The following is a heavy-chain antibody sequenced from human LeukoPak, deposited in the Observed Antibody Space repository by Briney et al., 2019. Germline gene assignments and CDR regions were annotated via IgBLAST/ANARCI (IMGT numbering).Heavy chain of an antibody. Sequence: PGGSLRLSCAASAFTFSIYWMSWVRQAPGKVLEWVSTISGSGGGTNYADSVMGRFTISRDNSENTLYLQMNSLRAEYTAVYYCAKSLRAAAGTGAFDIWGQGTMVTVSS. CDR3: AKSLRAAAGTGAFDI. D-gene: IGHD6-13*01. J-gene: IGHJ3*02. V-gene: IGHV3-23*01. CDR2: ISGSGGGT. CDR1: AFTFSIYW.